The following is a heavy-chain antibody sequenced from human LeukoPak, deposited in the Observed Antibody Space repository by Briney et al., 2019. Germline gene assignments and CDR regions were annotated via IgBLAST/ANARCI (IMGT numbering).Heavy chain of an antibody. Sequence: GGSLRLSCAGSEFTFSSYSMHWVRQAPGKGLEWVSSISGSSDDIYYADSVKGRFTVSRDNSKNSLYLQMQRLRAEDTALYYCARRGYHDYSGFDYWGQGTLVTVSS. CDR2: ISGSSDDI. J-gene: IGHJ4*02. CDR3: ARRGYHDYSGFDY. V-gene: IGHV3-21*06. CDR1: EFTFSSYS. D-gene: IGHD1-26*01.